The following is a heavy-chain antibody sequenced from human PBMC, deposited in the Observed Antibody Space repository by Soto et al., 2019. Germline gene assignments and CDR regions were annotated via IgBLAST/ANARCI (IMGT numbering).Heavy chain of an antibody. CDR2: TYYRSKWYN. D-gene: IGHD6-13*01. V-gene: IGHV6-1*01. J-gene: IGHJ4*02. Sequence: SQTLSLTCDISGDSVSSNSAAWNWIRQSPSRGLGWLGRTYYRSKWYNDYAVSVKSRITINPDTSKNQFSLQLNSVTPDDTAVYYCARDVSTNAYYLDYWGQGTLVTVSS. CDR3: ARDVSTNAYYLDY. CDR1: GDSVSSNSAA.